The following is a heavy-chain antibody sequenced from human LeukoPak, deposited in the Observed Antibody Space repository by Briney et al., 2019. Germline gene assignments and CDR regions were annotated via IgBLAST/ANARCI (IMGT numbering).Heavy chain of an antibody. J-gene: IGHJ4*02. Sequence: SETLSLTCAVYGGSFSGYYWSWIRQPPGKGLEWIGEINHSGSINYNPSLKSRVTISVDTSKNQFSLKLSSVTAADTAVYYCARHFHYGSGSYYSYYFDYWGQGTLVTVSS. CDR2: INHSGSI. CDR3: ARHFHYGSGSYYSYYFDY. D-gene: IGHD3-10*01. CDR1: GGSFSGYY. V-gene: IGHV4-34*01.